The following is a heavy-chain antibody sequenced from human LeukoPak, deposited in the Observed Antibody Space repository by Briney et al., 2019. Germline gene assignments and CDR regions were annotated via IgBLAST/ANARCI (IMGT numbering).Heavy chain of an antibody. J-gene: IGHJ4*02. CDR2: IRSKAYGGTT. Sequence: GGTLRLSCTASGFTFGDYAMSWVRQARGKGREGGGFIRSKAYGGTTEYAASVKGRFTISRDDSKSIAYLQMNSLKTEDTAVYYCTRKAAGWSGYDPIFDYWGQGTLVTVSS. CDR1: GFTFGDYA. CDR3: TRKAAGWSGYDPIFDY. V-gene: IGHV3-49*04. D-gene: IGHD3-3*01.